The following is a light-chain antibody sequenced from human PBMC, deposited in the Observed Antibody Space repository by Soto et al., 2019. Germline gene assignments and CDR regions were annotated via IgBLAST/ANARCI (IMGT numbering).Light chain of an antibody. CDR1: QGISNSY. CDR3: QRFGPSPPFT. J-gene: IGKJ3*01. V-gene: IGKV3-20*01. Sequence: EIVLTQSPGTLSLSPGERATLSCRASQGISNSYLAWYQQKPGQAPRLLVVSPSSRAAGVPDRFSGSGSGTDFTLTIDRLEPEDFAVYYCQRFGPSPPFTFGPGTKVDFK. CDR2: SPS.